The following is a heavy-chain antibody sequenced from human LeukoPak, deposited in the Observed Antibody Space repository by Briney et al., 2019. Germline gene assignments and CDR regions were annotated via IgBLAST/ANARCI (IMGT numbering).Heavy chain of an antibody. Sequence: TLSLTCTVSGGSISSGGYYWSWIRQHPGKGREWIGYIYYSGSTYYNPSLKSRVTISVDTSKNQFSLKLSSVTAADTAVYYCARAPLEKYYYYYVDVWGKGTTVTVSS. J-gene: IGHJ6*03. V-gene: IGHV4-31*03. CDR2: IYYSGST. CDR1: GGSISSGGYY. CDR3: ARAPLEKYYYYYVDV.